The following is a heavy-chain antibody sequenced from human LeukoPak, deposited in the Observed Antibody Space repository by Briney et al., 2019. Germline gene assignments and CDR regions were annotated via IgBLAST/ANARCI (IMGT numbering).Heavy chain of an antibody. D-gene: IGHD2-2*01. J-gene: IGHJ5*02. Sequence: PSETLSLTCTVSGGXISSYYCSWIRQPPGKGREWIGHIYYSGSTNYNPSLKSRVTISVDTSKNQFSLKLSSVTAADTAVYYCARETMGYCSSTSCYHGWFDPWGQGTLVTVSS. CDR1: GGXISSYY. CDR3: ARETMGYCSSTSCYHGWFDP. CDR2: IYYSGST. V-gene: IGHV4-59*01.